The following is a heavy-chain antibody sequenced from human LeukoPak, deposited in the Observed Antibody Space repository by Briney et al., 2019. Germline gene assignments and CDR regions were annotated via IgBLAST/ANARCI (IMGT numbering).Heavy chain of an antibody. J-gene: IGHJ4*02. V-gene: IGHV1-8*03. Sequence: ASVKVSCKTSGYTFTSFDINWVRQATGQGLEWLGWMNPYTHKTGYAQRFQGRVTFTGDTSIRTAYMEVSNLTSEDTAVYYCARAPSPYYYDSSAYYSDYWGQGTLVTVSS. CDR3: ARAPSPYYYDSSAYYSDY. D-gene: IGHD3-22*01. CDR1: GYTFTSFD. CDR2: MNPYTHKT.